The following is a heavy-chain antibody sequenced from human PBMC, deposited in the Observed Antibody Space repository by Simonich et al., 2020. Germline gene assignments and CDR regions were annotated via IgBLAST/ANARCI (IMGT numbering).Heavy chain of an antibody. D-gene: IGHD4-4*01. CDR2: INRDGSST. V-gene: IGHV3-74*01. Sequence: EVQLVESGGGLVQPGGSLRLSCAASGFTFSSYWMHWVRQAPGKGVVWVSRINRDGSSTSYADSVKGRFTISRDNAKNTLYLQMNSLRAEDTAVYYCARDYSNYDAFDIWGQGTMVTVSS. CDR3: ARDYSNYDAFDI. J-gene: IGHJ3*02. CDR1: GFTFSSYW.